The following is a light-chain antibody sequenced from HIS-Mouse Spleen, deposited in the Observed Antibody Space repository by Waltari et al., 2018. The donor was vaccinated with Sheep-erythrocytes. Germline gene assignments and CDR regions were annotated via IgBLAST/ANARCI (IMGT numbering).Light chain of an antibody. CDR1: SSDVGGYNY. Sequence: QSALPQPRSVSGSPRPSVTISCTGTSSDVGGYNYVSWYQQHPGKAPKLMIYDVSKRPSGVPDRFSGSKSGNTASLTISGLQAEDEADYYCCSYAGSYNHVFATGTKVTVL. V-gene: IGLV2-11*01. CDR3: CSYAGSYNHV. J-gene: IGLJ1*01. CDR2: DVS.